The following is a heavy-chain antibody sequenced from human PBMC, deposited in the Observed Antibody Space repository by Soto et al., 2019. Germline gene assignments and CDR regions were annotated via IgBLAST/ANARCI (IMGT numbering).Heavy chain of an antibody. CDR2: ISSSSSYI. Sequence: EVQLVESGGGLVKHGGSLRLSCAASGFTFSSYSMNWVRQATGKGLEWVSSISSSSSYIYYADSVKGRFTISRDNAKNSLYLQMNSLRDEDTAVYYCARNSPYGGGMYVWGQWTTVTVSS. D-gene: IGHD4-17*01. CDR3: ARNSPYGGGMYV. V-gene: IGHV3-21*01. J-gene: IGHJ6*02. CDR1: GFTFSSYS.